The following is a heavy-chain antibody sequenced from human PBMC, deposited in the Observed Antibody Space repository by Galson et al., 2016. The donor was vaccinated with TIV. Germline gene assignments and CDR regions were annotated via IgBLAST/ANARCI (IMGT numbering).Heavy chain of an antibody. Sequence: CAISGDSVSSNSAAWNWIRQSPSRGLEWLGRTFYRSKWYNDYAPSVKSRITINPDTSQNQFSLQLNSVTPEDTAVYYCARAPPSVFGIIMTLDSWGQGTLVTVSS. CDR3: ARAPPSVFGIIMTLDS. J-gene: IGHJ4*02. D-gene: IGHD3-16*01. V-gene: IGHV6-1*01. CDR1: GDSVSSNSAA. CDR2: TFYRSKWYN.